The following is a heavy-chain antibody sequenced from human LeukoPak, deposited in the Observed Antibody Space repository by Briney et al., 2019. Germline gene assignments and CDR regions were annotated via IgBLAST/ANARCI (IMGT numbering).Heavy chain of an antibody. J-gene: IGHJ4*02. V-gene: IGHV4-30-4*08. Sequence: SETLSLTCTVSGGSISSGDYYWSWIRQPPGKGLEWIGYIYYSGSTYYNPSLKSRVTISVDTSKNQFSLKLSSVTAADTAVYYCARGGPEAGDYFDYWGQGTLVTVSS. CDR2: IYYSGST. CDR1: GGSISSGDYY. CDR3: ARGGPEAGDYFDY. D-gene: IGHD6-19*01.